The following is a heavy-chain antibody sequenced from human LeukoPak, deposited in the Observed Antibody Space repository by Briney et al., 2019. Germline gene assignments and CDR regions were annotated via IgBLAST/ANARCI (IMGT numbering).Heavy chain of an antibody. CDR1: GYTFTSYD. J-gene: IGHJ6*03. Sequence: GASVKVTCKASGYTFTSYDINWVRQATGQGLEWMGWMNPNSGNTGYAQKFQGRVTITRNTSISTAYMELSSLRSEDTAVYYCARAEYYDFWSGYLGGYYYYYMDVWGKGTTVTVSS. D-gene: IGHD3-3*01. CDR2: MNPNSGNT. V-gene: IGHV1-8*03. CDR3: ARAEYYDFWSGYLGGYYYYYMDV.